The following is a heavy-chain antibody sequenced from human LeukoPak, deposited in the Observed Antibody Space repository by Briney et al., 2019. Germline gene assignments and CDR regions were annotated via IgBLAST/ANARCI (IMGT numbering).Heavy chain of an antibody. V-gene: IGHV3-30*18. CDR3: AKAVTNWFDP. CDR2: ISYDGSNK. Sequence: GGSLRLSCAASGFTFSSYGMHWVRQAPGKGLEWVAVISYDGSNKYYADSVKGRFTISRDNSKNTLYLRMNSLRAEDTAVYYCAKAVTNWFDPWGQGTLVTVSS. CDR1: GFTFSSYG. J-gene: IGHJ5*02.